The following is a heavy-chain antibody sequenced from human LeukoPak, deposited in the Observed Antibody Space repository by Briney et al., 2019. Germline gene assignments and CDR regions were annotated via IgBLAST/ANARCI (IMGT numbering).Heavy chain of an antibody. Sequence: GGSLRLSCEASGFSFSGYDMHWARQAPGKGLEWVSAIGTAGDTYYSDSVRGRFTISRENAKNSLDLQMHSLRAGDTAVYYCARSPSYSSSWYALDSWGQGTLVTVSS. CDR1: GFSFSGYD. D-gene: IGHD6-13*01. CDR2: IGTAGDT. V-gene: IGHV3-13*01. J-gene: IGHJ4*02. CDR3: ARSPSYSSSWYALDS.